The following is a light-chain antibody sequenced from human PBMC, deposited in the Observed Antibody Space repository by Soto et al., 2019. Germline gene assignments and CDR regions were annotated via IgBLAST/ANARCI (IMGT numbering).Light chain of an antibody. CDR1: QSISSY. V-gene: IGKV1-39*01. Sequence: DIQMTQSPSSLSASVGDRVTITCRASQSISSYLNWYRQKPEKAPKLLIYAASSLQSGVPSRFSGSGSGTDFTLTISSLQPEDFATYYCQQSYSTPLTFGGGTKVDIK. J-gene: IGKJ4*01. CDR3: QQSYSTPLT. CDR2: AAS.